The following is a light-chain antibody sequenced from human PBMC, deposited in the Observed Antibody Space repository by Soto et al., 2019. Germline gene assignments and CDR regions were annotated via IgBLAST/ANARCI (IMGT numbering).Light chain of an antibody. CDR1: GSDVGSYNY. CDR2: QVT. Sequence: QSALTQPASVSGSPGQSITISCTGTGSDVGSYNYVSWYQQHPGKAPKLMIFQVTNRPSGVSDRFSGSKSGNTASLSISGLQAEDEDDYYCSSYTGSSTPVVFGGGTKLTVL. CDR3: SSYTGSSTPVV. V-gene: IGLV2-14*01. J-gene: IGLJ2*01.